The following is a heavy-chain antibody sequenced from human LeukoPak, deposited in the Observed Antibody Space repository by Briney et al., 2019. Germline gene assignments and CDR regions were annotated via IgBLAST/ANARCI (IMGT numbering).Heavy chain of an antibody. Sequence: ASVKVSCKASGYTFTSYGISWVRQAPGQGLEWMGWISAYNGSTNYAQKLQGRVTMTTDTSTSTAYMELRSLRSDDTAVYYCARVDGMFGDLAIDNYYYYGMDVWGQGTTVTVSS. CDR3: ARVDGMFGDLAIDNYYYYGMDV. V-gene: IGHV1-18*01. CDR2: ISAYNGST. J-gene: IGHJ6*02. CDR1: GYTFTSYG. D-gene: IGHD3-10*02.